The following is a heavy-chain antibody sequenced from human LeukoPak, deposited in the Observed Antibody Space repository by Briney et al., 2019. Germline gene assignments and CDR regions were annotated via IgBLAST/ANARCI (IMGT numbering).Heavy chain of an antibody. D-gene: IGHD6-13*01. J-gene: IGHJ1*01. V-gene: IGHV3-30-3*01. CDR1: GFTFSSYA. CDR3: AKDQALYSSSWYLEYFQH. Sequence: PGRSLRLSCAASGFTFSSYAMHWVRQAPGKGLEWVAVISYDGSNKYYADSVKGRFTISRDNSKNTLYLQMNSLRAEDTAVYYCAKDQALYSSSWYLEYFQHWGQGTLVTVSS. CDR2: ISYDGSNK.